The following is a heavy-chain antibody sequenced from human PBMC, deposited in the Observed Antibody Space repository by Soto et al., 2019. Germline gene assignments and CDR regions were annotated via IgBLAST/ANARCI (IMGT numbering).Heavy chain of an antibody. CDR3: ARVPHIYYDFLSGPSSAFYYYVMDV. CDR2: VDTSDSST. J-gene: IGHJ6*02. D-gene: IGHD3-3*01. CDR1: GYGFTSYW. Sequence: GASLKISWEGSGYGFTSYWITWLRQMPGKGLGWVGRVDTSDSSTTYSPSFQGRVTISADKSFSTAYLQWSSLKASDTAIYYCARVPHIYYDFLSGPSSAFYYYVMDVWGQGTSVTVSS. V-gene: IGHV5-10-1*01.